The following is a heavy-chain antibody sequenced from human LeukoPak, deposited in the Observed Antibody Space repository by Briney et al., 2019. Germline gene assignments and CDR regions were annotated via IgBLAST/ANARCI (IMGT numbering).Heavy chain of an antibody. Sequence: PSETLSLTCTVSGDSINDRYWSGIRQPPGRGLEWIGYIYYSGSTNYNPPLKSRVTISVDTSKNQFSLKLSSVTAADTAVYYCARGGWSNDYWGQGTLVTVSS. V-gene: IGHV4-59*11. CDR2: IYYSGST. CDR3: ARGGWSNDY. D-gene: IGHD6-19*01. J-gene: IGHJ4*02. CDR1: GDSINDRY.